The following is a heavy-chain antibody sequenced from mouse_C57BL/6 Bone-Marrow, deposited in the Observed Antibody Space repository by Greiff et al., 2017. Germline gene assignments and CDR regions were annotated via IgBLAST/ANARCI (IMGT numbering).Heavy chain of an antibody. J-gene: IGHJ1*03. CDR2: ISGGGGNT. CDR1: GFTFSSYT. CDR3: ARRGGSSFDWYFDV. V-gene: IGHV5-9*01. Sequence: EVMLVESGGGLVKPGGSLKLSCAASGFTFSSYTMSWVRQTPEKRLEWVATISGGGGNTYYPDSVKGRFTISRDNAKNTLYLQMSSLRSEATALYDCARRGGSSFDWYFDVWGTGTTVTVSS. D-gene: IGHD1-1*01.